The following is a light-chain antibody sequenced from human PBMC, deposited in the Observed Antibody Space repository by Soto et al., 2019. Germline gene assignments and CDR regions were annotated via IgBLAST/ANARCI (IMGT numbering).Light chain of an antibody. J-gene: IGKJ1*01. CDR1: QSVSSN. CDR2: AAS. CDR3: QQYNNWPPWT. Sequence: EIVMTQSPSTLSVSPGERATLSCRASQSVSSNLAWYQQKPGQAPRLLIYAASTRATGIPARFSGSGSGTAFSLTISSLQPADFAVYYYQQYNNWPPWTFGQGTKVEIK. V-gene: IGKV3-15*01.